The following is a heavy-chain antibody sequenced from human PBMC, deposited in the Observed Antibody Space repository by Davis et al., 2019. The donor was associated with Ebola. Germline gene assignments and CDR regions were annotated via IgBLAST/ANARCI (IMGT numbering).Heavy chain of an antibody. CDR2: VHYIGAT. Sequence: MPSETLSLTCTVSGASISAYYWSWIRQPPGKGLEWIGYVHYIGATHYNASLKSRVTISVDTSNNQFSLILSSVTAADTAVYYCARLGSYGQYHYFDSWGQGTLVTVSS. J-gene: IGHJ4*02. CDR1: GASISAYY. CDR3: ARLGSYGQYHYFDS. D-gene: IGHD3-10*01. V-gene: IGHV4-59*08.